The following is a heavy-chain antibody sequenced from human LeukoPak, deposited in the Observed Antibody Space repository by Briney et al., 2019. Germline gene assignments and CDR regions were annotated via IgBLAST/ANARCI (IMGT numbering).Heavy chain of an antibody. V-gene: IGHV3-48*01. CDR3: ARDHAYAFDI. J-gene: IGHJ3*02. CDR1: GFTFSDYS. CDR2: IGSAI. D-gene: IGHD2-2*01. Sequence: GGSLRLSCVASGFTFSDYSLNWVRQAPGKGLEWISYIGSAIYYADSVKGQFTISRDNAKNSLFLQMNSLRAEDTAVYYCARDHAYAFDIWGQGTLVTVSS.